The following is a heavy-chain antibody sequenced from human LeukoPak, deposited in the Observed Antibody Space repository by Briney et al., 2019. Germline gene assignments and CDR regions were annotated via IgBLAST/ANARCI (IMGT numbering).Heavy chain of an antibody. CDR2: IYYSGST. CDR3: ASRYYYDSSGYYPNYYYYGMDV. J-gene: IGHJ6*02. Sequence: PSETLSLTCTVSGGSISSSSYYWGWIRQPPGKGLEWIGSIYYSGSTYYNPSLKSRVTISVDTSKNQFSLRLSSVTAADTAVYYCASRYYYDSSGYYPNYYYYGMDVWGQGTTVTVSS. D-gene: IGHD3-22*01. CDR1: GGSISSSSYY. V-gene: IGHV4-39*01.